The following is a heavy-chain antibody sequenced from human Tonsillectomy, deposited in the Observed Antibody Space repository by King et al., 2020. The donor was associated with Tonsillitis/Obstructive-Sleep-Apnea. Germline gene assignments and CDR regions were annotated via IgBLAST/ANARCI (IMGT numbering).Heavy chain of an antibody. Sequence: VQLVESGAEVKKPGESLKISCKGSGYSFTSYWIGWVRQMPGKGLEWMGIIYPGDSDTRYSPSFQGQVTISADKSISTAYLQWSSLKASDTAMYYCARGTYYDFWGGYYDAFDIWGQGTMVTVSS. D-gene: IGHD3-3*01. CDR2: IYPGDSDT. CDR1: GYSFTSYW. V-gene: IGHV5-51*01. CDR3: ARGTYYDFWGGYYDAFDI. J-gene: IGHJ3*02.